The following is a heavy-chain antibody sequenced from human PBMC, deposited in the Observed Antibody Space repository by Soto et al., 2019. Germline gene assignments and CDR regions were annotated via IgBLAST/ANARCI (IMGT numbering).Heavy chain of an antibody. CDR3: ARESSADYGGFFDY. V-gene: IGHV4-30-4*01. Sequence: SETLSLTCTVSGGSISSGDYYWSWIRQPPGKGLEWIGYIYYSGSTYYNPSLKSRVTISVDTSKNQFSLKLSSVTAADTAVYYCARESSADYGGFFDYWGQGTLVTVPS. CDR1: GGSISSGDYY. CDR2: IYYSGST. J-gene: IGHJ4*02. D-gene: IGHD4-17*01.